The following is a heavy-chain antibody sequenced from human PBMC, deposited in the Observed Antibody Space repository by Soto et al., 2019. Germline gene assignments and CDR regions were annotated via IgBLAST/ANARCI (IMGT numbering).Heavy chain of an antibody. D-gene: IGHD3-10*01. J-gene: IGHJ6*03. CDR2: INPNSGNT. Sequence: GASVKVSCKASGYTFTGYYMHWVRQAPGQGLEWMGWINPNSGNTGYAQKFQGRVTMTRNTSISTAYMELSSLRSEDTAVYYCAREGRRFGELLPEYYYYYYMDVWGKGTTVTVSS. CDR3: AREGRRFGELLPEYYYYYYMDV. CDR1: GYTFTGYY. V-gene: IGHV1-8*02.